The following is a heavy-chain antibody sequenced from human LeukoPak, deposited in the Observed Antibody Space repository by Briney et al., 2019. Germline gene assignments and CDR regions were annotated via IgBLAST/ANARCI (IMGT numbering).Heavy chain of an antibody. CDR2: IIPIFGTA. CDR3: ASNGYSSGWYLS. CDR1: GGTFSSYA. J-gene: IGHJ4*02. D-gene: IGHD6-19*01. V-gene: IGHV1-69*13. Sequence: SVKVSCKASGGTFSSYAISWVRQAPGQGLEWMGGIIPIFGTANYAQKFQGRVTITADESTSTAYMELSSLRSEDTAVYYCASNGYSSGWYLSWGQGTLVTVSS.